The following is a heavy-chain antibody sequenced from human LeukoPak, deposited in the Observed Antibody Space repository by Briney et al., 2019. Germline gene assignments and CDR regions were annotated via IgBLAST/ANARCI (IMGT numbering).Heavy chain of an antibody. CDR2: INSDGSST. CDR1: GFTFSSFW. V-gene: IGHV3-74*01. J-gene: IGHJ6*02. CDR3: APRLSVVVPGAQYGMDV. D-gene: IGHD2-2*01. Sequence: GGSLRLSCGASGFTFSSFWMHWVRQAPGKGLVWVSRINSDGSSTGYADSVKGRFTISRDNAKNMLYLQMNSLRAGDTAVYYCAPRLSVVVPGAQYGMDVWGQGTTVTVSS.